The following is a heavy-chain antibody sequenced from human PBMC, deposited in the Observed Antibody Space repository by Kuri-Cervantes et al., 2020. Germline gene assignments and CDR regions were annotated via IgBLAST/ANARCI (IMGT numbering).Heavy chain of an antibody. CDR1: GFTLHNYA. Sequence: GESLKISCAASGFTLHNYAMHWVRQAPGKGLEWVANIKDDGSEKYYADFVKGRFIISRDNAKNSLYVEMTSLGVEDTAIYYCVRDPFGTFHGWVHWGQGTLVTVSS. CDR2: IKDDGSEK. D-gene: IGHD3-16*01. CDR3: VRDPFGTFHGWVH. J-gene: IGHJ4*02. V-gene: IGHV3-7*01.